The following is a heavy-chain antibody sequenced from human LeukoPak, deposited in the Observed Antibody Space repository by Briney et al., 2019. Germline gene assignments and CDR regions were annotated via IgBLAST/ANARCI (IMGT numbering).Heavy chain of an antibody. V-gene: IGHV4-34*01. J-gene: IGHJ5*02. D-gene: IGHD5-18*01. CDR3: ARVTWIQLWSAFDP. CDR1: GGSFSGYY. CDR2: INHSGST. Sequence: KPSETLSLTCAVYGGSFSGYYWSWIRQPPGKGLEWIGEINHSGSTNYNPSLKSRVTISVDTSKNQFSLKLSSVTAADTAVYYCARVTWIQLWSAFDPWGQGTLVTVSS.